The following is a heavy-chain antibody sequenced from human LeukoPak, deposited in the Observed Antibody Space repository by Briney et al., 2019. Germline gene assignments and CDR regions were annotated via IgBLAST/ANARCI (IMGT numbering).Heavy chain of an antibody. CDR1: GFTFSTYW. V-gene: IGHV3-74*01. CDR2: INSDGSST. J-gene: IGHJ4*02. D-gene: IGHD5-12*01. Sequence: GGSLRLSCAASGFTFSTYWMHWVRQAPGKGLVWVSRINSDGSSTSYADSVKGRFTISRDIPKNTLYLQMNSLRVEDTAVYYCAGGGAPGYDPNYWGQGTPVTVSS. CDR3: AGGGAPGYDPNY.